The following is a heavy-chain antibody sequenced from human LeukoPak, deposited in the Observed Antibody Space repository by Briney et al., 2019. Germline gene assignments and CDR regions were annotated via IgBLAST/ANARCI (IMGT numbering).Heavy chain of an antibody. Sequence: SETLSLTCTVSGGSISNYYWSWIRQSPGKGLEYVGYIYYAGNTNYNPSLNSRVTISVDTSKKQFSLKLNSVTAADTAVYFCARGPASPSGDNYGRPLYTWGPGNLVTVSS. CDR2: IYYAGNT. D-gene: IGHD5-18*01. CDR1: GGSISNYY. J-gene: IGHJ5*02. CDR3: ARGPASPSGDNYGRPLYT. V-gene: IGHV4-59*01.